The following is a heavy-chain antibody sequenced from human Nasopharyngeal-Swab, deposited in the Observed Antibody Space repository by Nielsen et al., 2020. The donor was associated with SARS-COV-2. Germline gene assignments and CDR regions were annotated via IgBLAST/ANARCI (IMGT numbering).Heavy chain of an antibody. CDR3: ARDNSKWEPRFWFDP. D-gene: IGHD1-26*01. CDR2: IYYSGST. V-gene: IGHV4-59*01. Sequence: WIRQPPGKGLEWIGYIYYSGSTNCNPSLKSRVTISVDTSKNQFSLKLSSVTAADTAVYYCARDNSKWEPRFWFDPWGQGTLVTVSS. J-gene: IGHJ5*02.